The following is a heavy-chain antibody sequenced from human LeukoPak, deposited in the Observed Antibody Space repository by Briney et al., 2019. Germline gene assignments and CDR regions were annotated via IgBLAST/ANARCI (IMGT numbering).Heavy chain of an antibody. Sequence: GGSLRLSCAASGFTFSSYGMGWVRQAPGKGLEWVSAISGNGGRTDYADSVKGRFTISRDNSKNTLYLQMNSLRAEDAAIYYCAKDPSRGYSYDFWGQGTLVTVSS. CDR3: AKDPSRGYSYDF. J-gene: IGHJ4*02. CDR1: GFTFSSYG. D-gene: IGHD5-18*01. V-gene: IGHV3-23*01. CDR2: ISGNGGRT.